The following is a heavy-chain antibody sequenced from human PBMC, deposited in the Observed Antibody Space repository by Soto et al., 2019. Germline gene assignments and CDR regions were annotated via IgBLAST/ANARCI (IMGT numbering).Heavy chain of an antibody. D-gene: IGHD2-2*01. CDR2: IIPISGTA. V-gene: IGHV1-69*01. Sequence: QVQLVQSGAEVKKPGSSVKVSCKASGGTFSSYAISWVRQAPGQGLEWMGGIIPISGTAHYAQKFQGRVTITADESTSTAYMELSSLRAEDTAVYYCARAHGSSTSLEIYYYYYYGMDVWGQGTTVTVSS. CDR1: GGTFSSYA. J-gene: IGHJ6*02. CDR3: ARAHGSSTSLEIYYYYYYGMDV.